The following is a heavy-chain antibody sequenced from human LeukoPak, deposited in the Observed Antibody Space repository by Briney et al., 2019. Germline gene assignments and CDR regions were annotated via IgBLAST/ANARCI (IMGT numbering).Heavy chain of an antibody. CDR3: ARAGGDSWYFDY. Sequence: SQTLSLTCAISGDSVSSNSAAWNWIRQSPSRGLEWLGRTYYRSKWYSDYAVSVKSRITINADTSKNQFSLHLNSVTPEDTAVYYCARAGGDSWYFDYWGQGTLVTVSS. CDR2: TYYRSKWYS. J-gene: IGHJ4*02. V-gene: IGHV6-1*01. CDR1: GDSVSSNSAA. D-gene: IGHD2-21*02.